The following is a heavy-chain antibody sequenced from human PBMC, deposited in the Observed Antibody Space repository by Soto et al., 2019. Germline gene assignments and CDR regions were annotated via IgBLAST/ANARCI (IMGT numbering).Heavy chain of an antibody. J-gene: IGHJ6*02. CDR3: AEGLGYCTNGVCYEYYYGMDV. D-gene: IGHD2-8*01. V-gene: IGHV4-61*01. CDR1: GGSVSSGRYY. CDR2: IYYSGST. Sequence: SETLSLTCTVSGGSVSSGRYYWSWIRQPPGKGLEWIGYIYYSGSTNYNPSLKSRVTISVDTSKNQFSLKLSSVTAAVTAVYYCAEGLGYCTNGVCYEYYYGMDVWGHGTTVTVSS.